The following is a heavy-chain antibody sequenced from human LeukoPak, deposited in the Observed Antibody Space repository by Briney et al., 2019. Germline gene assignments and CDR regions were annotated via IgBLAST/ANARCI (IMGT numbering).Heavy chain of an antibody. CDR2: IYYSGST. V-gene: IGHV4-39*07. Sequence: SETLSLTCTVSGGSISSSSYYWGWIRQPPGKGLEWIGSIYYSGSTYYNPSLKSRVTISVDTSKNQFSLKLSSVTAADTAVYYCAGGWWAARAFDYWGQGTLVTVSS. D-gene: IGHD6-6*01. J-gene: IGHJ4*02. CDR3: AGGWWAARAFDY. CDR1: GGSISSSSYY.